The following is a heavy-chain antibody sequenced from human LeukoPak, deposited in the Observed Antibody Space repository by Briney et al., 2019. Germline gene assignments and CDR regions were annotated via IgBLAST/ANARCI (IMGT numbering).Heavy chain of an antibody. D-gene: IGHD3-22*01. V-gene: IGHV1-18*01. J-gene: IGHJ3*02. CDR1: GYTFTNYG. CDR3: ARMMTPRLYYDSSGYYYGAFDI. Sequence: GASVRVSCKASGYTFTNYGITWVRQAPGQGLEWMGWISGYNGHTNYAQKLQGRVTMTTDTSTSTAYMELWSLRSDDTAMYYCARMMTPRLYYDSSGYYYGAFDIWGQGTVVTVSS. CDR2: ISGYNGHT.